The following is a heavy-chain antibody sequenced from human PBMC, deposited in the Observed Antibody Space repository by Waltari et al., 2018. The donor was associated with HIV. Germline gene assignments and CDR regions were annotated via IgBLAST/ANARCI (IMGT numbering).Heavy chain of an antibody. V-gene: IGHV3-74*01. J-gene: IGHJ4*02. Sequence: EVQLVQSGGGLIKPGGSLRLSCVASGCSVSSYWMDWVRQTPGKGLVCGCRINSDWSRIDYADSVRGRFTLSRDSAKNTLSLQMNSLTEEDTAVYYCSRDTFGEYDYWGQGTLVTVSS. CDR2: INSDWSRI. D-gene: IGHD3-10*01. CDR1: GCSVSSYW. CDR3: SRDTFGEYDY.